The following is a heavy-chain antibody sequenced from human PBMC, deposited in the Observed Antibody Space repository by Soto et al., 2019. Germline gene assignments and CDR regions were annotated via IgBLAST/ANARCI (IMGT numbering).Heavy chain of an antibody. V-gene: IGHV4-39*01. CDR1: GGSISSSSYY. J-gene: IGHJ6*02. D-gene: IGHD3-22*01. CDR3: ARHAYYDSSGFGYNYYGMDV. CDR2: LYYSGST. Sequence: LSLPFPFSGGSISSSSYYWGFLRPPPGKGLAWIGSLYYSGSTYYNPSLKSRVTISVDTSKNQFSLKLSSVTAADTAVYYCARHAYYDSSGFGYNYYGMDVWGQGTTVTVSS.